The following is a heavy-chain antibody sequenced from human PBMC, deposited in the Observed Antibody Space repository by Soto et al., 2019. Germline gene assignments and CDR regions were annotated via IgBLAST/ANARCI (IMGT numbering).Heavy chain of an antibody. CDR2: IKQDGSEK. V-gene: IGHV3-7*01. J-gene: IGHJ4*02. D-gene: IGHD7-27*01. Sequence: GGSLRLSCAASGFTFSSYWMSWVRQAPEKGLEWVANIKQDGSEKYYVDSVKGRFTISRDNAKNSLYLQMNSLRAEDTAVYYCARGWANWGYYFDYWGQGTLVTVSS. CDR1: GFTFSSYW. CDR3: ARGWANWGYYFDY.